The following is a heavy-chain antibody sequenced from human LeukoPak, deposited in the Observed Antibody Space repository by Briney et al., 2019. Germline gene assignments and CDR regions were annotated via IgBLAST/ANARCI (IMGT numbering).Heavy chain of an antibody. V-gene: IGHV3-74*01. CDR3: ARGSDETVTMSGWFVP. CDR2: LNSDGRTT. CDR1: GFTFSNHW. J-gene: IGHJ5*02. Sequence: GGSLRLSCAASGFTFSNHWMHWVRQGPGKGLVWVSRLNSDGRTTNYADSVKGRFTISRDNAKNTLYWQMNTLRVEDTAVCYCARGSDETVTMSGWFVPWGQGTLVTVSS. D-gene: IGHD4-17*01.